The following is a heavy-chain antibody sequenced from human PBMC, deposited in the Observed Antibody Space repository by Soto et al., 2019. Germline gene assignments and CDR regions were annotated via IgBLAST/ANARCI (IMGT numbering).Heavy chain of an antibody. J-gene: IGHJ6*02. CDR2: IFSNNER. CDR1: GFSLTTGRMG. Sequence: QVTLKESGPVLVKATETLTLTCNISGFSLTTGRMGVNWIRQPPGKALEWVALIFSNNERSYSTSLQSRLSISDDTSKSQVVLTMTNVDPVDTATYFCARLVADSSWYHYGLDVWGQGTTVTVS. D-gene: IGHD6-13*01. V-gene: IGHV2-26*03. CDR3: ARLVADSSWYHYGLDV.